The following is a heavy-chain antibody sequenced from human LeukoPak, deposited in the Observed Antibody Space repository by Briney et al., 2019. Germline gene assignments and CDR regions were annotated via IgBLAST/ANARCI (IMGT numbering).Heavy chain of an antibody. CDR2: IGGSGGIT. CDR1: GFTFSSYV. J-gene: IGHJ4*02. D-gene: IGHD2-21*01. V-gene: IGHV3-23*01. CDR3: AKIRYGGDSGLDY. Sequence: GGSLRLSCAASGFTFSSYVMSWVRQAPGKGLEWVSLIGGSGGITYYADSVKGRFTISRDNSKNTLYLQMNSLRAGDTAVYYCAKIRYGGDSGLDYWGQGTLVTVSS.